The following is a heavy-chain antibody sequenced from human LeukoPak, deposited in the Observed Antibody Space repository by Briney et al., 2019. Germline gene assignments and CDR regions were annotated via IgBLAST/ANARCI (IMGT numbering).Heavy chain of an antibody. J-gene: IGHJ4*02. CDR2: VYYSGST. CDR1: GGSISSYL. Sequence: SETLSLTCTVSGGSISSYLWSWIRQPPGKGLEWIGYVYYSGSTNYNPSLKSRVTVLVDTSKNQFSLKVSSVTAADTAVYYCARGQYSGSCFDNWGQGSLVTVSS. CDR3: ARGQYSGSCFDN. D-gene: IGHD1-26*01. V-gene: IGHV4-59*01.